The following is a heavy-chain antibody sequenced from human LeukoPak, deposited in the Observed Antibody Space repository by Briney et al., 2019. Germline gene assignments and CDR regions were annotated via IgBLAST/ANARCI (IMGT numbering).Heavy chain of an antibody. J-gene: IGHJ4*02. D-gene: IGHD2-21*02. CDR2: IYPGDSDI. CDR1: GYSFSTYW. Sequence: GESLKISCQGSGYSFSTYWIGWVRQMPGKGLEWMGVIYPGDSDIRYGPSFQGLVTISGDKSKNTAYLQWTSLKASDTAVYYCARASKGDVIFDFWGQGTLVTVSS. V-gene: IGHV5-51*01. CDR3: ARASKGDVIFDF.